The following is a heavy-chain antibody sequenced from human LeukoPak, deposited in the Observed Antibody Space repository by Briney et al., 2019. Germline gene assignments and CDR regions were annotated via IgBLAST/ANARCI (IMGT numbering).Heavy chain of an antibody. D-gene: IGHD2-21*01. CDR1: GYSFINNG. CDR3: ARDVEIVSYYGMDV. J-gene: IGHJ6*02. CDR2: ITTYTGDT. V-gene: IGHV1-18*01. Sequence: GASVKVSCKASGYSFINNGINWVRQAPGQGLEWMGWITTYTGDTNYAQKFQGRVTMTTDASTSTVYMELRSLRSDDTAVYYCARDVEIVSYYGMDVWGQGTTVTVSS.